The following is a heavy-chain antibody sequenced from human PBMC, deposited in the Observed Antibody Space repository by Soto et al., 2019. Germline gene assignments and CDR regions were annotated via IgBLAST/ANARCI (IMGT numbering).Heavy chain of an antibody. CDR3: AKDHAWGRRVTTRFDY. D-gene: IGHD4-17*01. Sequence: EVQLLESGGNLVQPGGSLRLSCAASGFTFSTYGMTWVRQAPGKGLEWVSSISDSGDSTYYADSVKGRFTISRDNSKKTLFLQMNSLRAEDTAVYYCAKDHAWGRRVTTRFDYWGQGALVTVSS. J-gene: IGHJ4*02. V-gene: IGHV3-23*01. CDR1: GFTFSTYG. CDR2: ISDSGDST.